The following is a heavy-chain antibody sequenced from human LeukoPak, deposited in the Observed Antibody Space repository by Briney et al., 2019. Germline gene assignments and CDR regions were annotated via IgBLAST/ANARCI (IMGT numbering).Heavy chain of an antibody. V-gene: IGHV3-7*01. CDR1: GFTFSSYW. Sequence: PGGFLRLSCAASGFTFSSYWMSWVRQAPGKGLEWVANIKQDGSEKYYVESVKGRFTISRDNAKNSLYLQMNSLRAEDTAVYYCASRYFTYYYDSSGYYLDYWGQGTLVTVSS. CDR3: ASRYFTYYYDSSGYYLDY. J-gene: IGHJ4*02. D-gene: IGHD3-22*01. CDR2: IKQDGSEK.